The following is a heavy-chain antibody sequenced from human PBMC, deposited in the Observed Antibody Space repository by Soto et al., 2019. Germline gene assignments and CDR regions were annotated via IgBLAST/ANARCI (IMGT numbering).Heavy chain of an antibody. CDR2: IWYDGSNK. CDR1: GFTFSSYG. J-gene: IGHJ6*02. Sequence: QVQLVESGGGVVQPGRSLRLSCAASGFTFSSYGMHWVRQAPGKGLEWVAVIWYDGSNKYYADSVKGRFTISRDNSKNTLYLQMNSLRAEDTAVYYCARGYCTNGVCSTGEDYYGMDVWGQGTTVTVSS. V-gene: IGHV3-33*01. D-gene: IGHD2-8*01. CDR3: ARGYCTNGVCSTGEDYYGMDV.